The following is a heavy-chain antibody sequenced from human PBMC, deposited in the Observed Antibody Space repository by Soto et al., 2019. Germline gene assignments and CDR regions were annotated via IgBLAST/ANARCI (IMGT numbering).Heavy chain of an antibody. CDR1: NGSISDYY. Sequence: QVQLQESGPGLVKPSETLSLTCSVSNGSISDYYWSWIRQPPGTGLEWVGYIDYSGSTNYNPSLKSRVTISVDTSKTQFSLKLSSVTAADSAVYYCARTDGLRFFDGFDYWGQGTLVTVSS. D-gene: IGHD3-3*01. CDR3: ARTDGLRFFDGFDY. J-gene: IGHJ4*02. CDR2: IDYSGST. V-gene: IGHV4-59*01.